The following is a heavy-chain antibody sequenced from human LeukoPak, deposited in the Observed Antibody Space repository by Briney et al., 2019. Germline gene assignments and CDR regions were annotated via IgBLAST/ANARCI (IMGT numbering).Heavy chain of an antibody. D-gene: IGHD6-13*01. V-gene: IGHV3-9*01. CDR3: AKDVAAAGGRSDY. Sequence: PGRSLRLSCAASGFTFDDYAMHWVRQAPGKGLEWVSGISWNSGSIGYADSVKGRFTISRDNAKNSLYLQMNSLRAEDTALYYCAKDVAAAGGRSDYWGQETLVTVSS. CDR2: ISWNSGSI. CDR1: GFTFDDYA. J-gene: IGHJ4*02.